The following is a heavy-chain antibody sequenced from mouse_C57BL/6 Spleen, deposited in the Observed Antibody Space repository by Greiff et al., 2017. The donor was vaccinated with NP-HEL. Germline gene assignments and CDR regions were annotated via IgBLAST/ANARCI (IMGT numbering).Heavy chain of an antibody. CDR3: ARKVYYGYDDYAMDY. D-gene: IGHD2-2*01. V-gene: IGHV1-61*01. J-gene: IGHJ4*01. Sequence: QVQLQQPGAELVRPGSSVKLSCKASGYTFTSYWMDWVKQRPGQGLEWIGNIYPSDSETHYNQKFKDKATLTVDKSSSTAYMQLSSLTSEDSAVYYCARKVYYGYDDYAMDYWGQGTSVTVSS. CDR1: GYTFTSYW. CDR2: IYPSDSET.